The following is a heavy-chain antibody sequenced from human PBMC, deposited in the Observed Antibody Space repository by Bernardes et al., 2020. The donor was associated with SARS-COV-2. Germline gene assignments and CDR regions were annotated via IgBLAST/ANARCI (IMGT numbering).Heavy chain of an antibody. J-gene: IGHJ4*02. V-gene: IGHV4-39*01. D-gene: IGHD5-12*01. CDR3: ARHEGYSGYPDY. Sequence: SETLSLTCTVSGGSISSRSYYWGWIRQPPGKGLEWIGSTYYSGSTYYNPSLKSRVTISVDTSKNQFSLKLNSVTAADTAVYYCARHEGYSGYPDYWGQGILVTVSS. CDR2: TYYSGST. CDR1: GGSISSRSYY.